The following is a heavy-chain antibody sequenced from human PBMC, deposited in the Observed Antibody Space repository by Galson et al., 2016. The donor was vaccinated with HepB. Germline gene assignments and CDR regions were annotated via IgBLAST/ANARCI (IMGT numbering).Heavy chain of an antibody. V-gene: IGHV1-18*01. Sequence: SVKVSCKASGYTFANYGFSWVRQAPGQGPEWMGWISGNNGNTYYVEKLQGSVTMTTDTSTRTVYMELRSLRSDDTAVYYCAREARSRWYGMDVWGQGTTVTVSS. CDR2: ISGNNGNT. D-gene: IGHD6-13*01. CDR1: GYTFANYG. J-gene: IGHJ6*02. CDR3: AREARSRWYGMDV.